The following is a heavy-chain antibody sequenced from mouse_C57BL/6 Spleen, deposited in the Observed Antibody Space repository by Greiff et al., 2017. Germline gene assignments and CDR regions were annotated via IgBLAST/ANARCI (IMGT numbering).Heavy chain of an antibody. CDR1: GYTFTSYT. V-gene: IGHV1-4*01. D-gene: IGHD3-2*02. CDR3: ARSGSSGYEGFAY. Sequence: VQLVESGAELARPGASVKMSCKASGYTFTSYTMHWVKQRPGQGLEWIGYINPSSGYTKYNQKFKDKATLTADKSSSTAYMQLSSLTSEDSAVYYCARSGSSGYEGFAYWGQGTLVTVSA. J-gene: IGHJ3*01. CDR2: INPSSGYT.